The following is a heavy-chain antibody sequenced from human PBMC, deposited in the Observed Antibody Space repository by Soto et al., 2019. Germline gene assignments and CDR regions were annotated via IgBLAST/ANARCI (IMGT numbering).Heavy chain of an antibody. CDR1: GCTFSSYA. CDR2: IIPNFGTG. D-gene: IGHD2-2*01. V-gene: IGHV1-69*13. CDR3: ASELPAARGRDYYYYSGMEV. J-gene: IGHJ6*02. Sequence: SVKVSCKASGCTFSSYAISWVRQAPGEGLEWMGGIIPNFGTGNYAQKFQGRVTITADESTSTAHMELSSLRSEDTAVYYCASELPAARGRDYYYYSGMEVWAQGTTVTVAS.